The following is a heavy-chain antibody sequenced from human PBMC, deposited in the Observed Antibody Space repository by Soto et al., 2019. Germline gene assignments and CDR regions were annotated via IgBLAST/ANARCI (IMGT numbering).Heavy chain of an antibody. J-gene: IGHJ4*02. Sequence: GGSLRLSCAASGFTFSSYAMSWVRQAPGKGLEWVSAISGSGGSTYYADSVKGRFTISRDNSKNTLYLQMNSLRAEDTAVYYCAKDHATDFWSGYYMSDSYWGQGTLVTV. CDR2: ISGSGGST. CDR3: AKDHATDFWSGYYMSDSY. CDR1: GFTFSSYA. V-gene: IGHV3-23*01. D-gene: IGHD3-3*01.